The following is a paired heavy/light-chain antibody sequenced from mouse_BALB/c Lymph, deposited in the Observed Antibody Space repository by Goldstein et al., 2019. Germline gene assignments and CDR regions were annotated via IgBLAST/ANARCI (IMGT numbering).Light chain of an antibody. CDR1: SSVNY. V-gene: IGKV4-50*01. J-gene: IGKJ4*01. Sequence: ENVLTQSPAIMSASLGEKVTMSCRASSSVNYMYWYQQKSDASPKLWIYYTSNLAPGVPARFSGSGSGNSYSLTISSMEGEDAATYYCQQFTSSPFTFGSGTKLEIK. CDR2: YTS. CDR3: QQFTSSPFT.
Heavy chain of an antibody. D-gene: IGHD1-1*01. Sequence: EVQLQQSGAELVRPGALVKLSCKASGFNIKDYYMHWVKQRPEQGLEWIGWIDPENGNTIYDPKFQGKASITADTSSNTAYLQLSSLTSEDTAVYYCARSSYNYAMDYWGQGTSVTVSS. CDR2: IDPENGNT. CDR3: ARSSYNYAMDY. J-gene: IGHJ4*01. V-gene: IGHV14-1*02. CDR1: GFNIKDYY.